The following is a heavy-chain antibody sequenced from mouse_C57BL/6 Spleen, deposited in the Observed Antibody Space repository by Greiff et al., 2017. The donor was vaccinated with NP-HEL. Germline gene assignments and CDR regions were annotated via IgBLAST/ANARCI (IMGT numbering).Heavy chain of an antibody. CDR2: IYPGSGNT. Sequence: QVQLQQSGAELVRPGASVKLSCKASGYTFTDYYINWVKQRPGQGLEWIARIYPGSGNTYYNEKFKGKATLTAEKSSSTAYMQLSSLTSEDSAVYFCARGELLRSYYYAMDYWGQGTSVTVSS. V-gene: IGHV1-76*01. D-gene: IGHD1-1*01. CDR3: ARGELLRSYYYAMDY. CDR1: GYTFTDYY. J-gene: IGHJ4*01.